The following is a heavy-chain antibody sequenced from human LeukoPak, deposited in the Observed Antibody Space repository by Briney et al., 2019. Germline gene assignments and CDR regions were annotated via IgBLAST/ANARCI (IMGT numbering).Heavy chain of an antibody. CDR2: IYYSGST. CDR1: GGSISSYY. J-gene: IGHJ5*02. Sequence: SETLSLTCTVSGGSISSYYWSWIRQPPGKGLEWIGYIYYSGSTNYNPSLKSRVTISVDTSKNRFSLKLSSVTAADTAVYYCARAVVDYYDTINWFDPWGQGTLVTVSS. V-gene: IGHV4-59*01. CDR3: ARAVVDYYDTINWFDP. D-gene: IGHD3-22*01.